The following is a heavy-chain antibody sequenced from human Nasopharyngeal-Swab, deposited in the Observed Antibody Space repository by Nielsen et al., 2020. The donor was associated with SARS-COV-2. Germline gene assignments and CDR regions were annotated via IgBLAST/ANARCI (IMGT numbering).Heavy chain of an antibody. CDR1: GYTFTSYY. CDR2: INPSGGST. Sequence: ASVKVSCKASGYTFTSYYMHWVRQAPGQGLEWMGIINPSGGSTSYAQKFQGRVTMTRDTSTSTAYMELSSLRSEDTAVYYCARDRVAATPFGGPEWSFDYWGQGTLVTVSS. CDR3: ARDRVAATPFGGPEWSFDY. D-gene: IGHD2-15*01. V-gene: IGHV1-46*01. J-gene: IGHJ4*02.